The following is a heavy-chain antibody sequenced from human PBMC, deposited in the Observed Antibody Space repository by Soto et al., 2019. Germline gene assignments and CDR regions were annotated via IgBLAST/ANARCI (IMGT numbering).Heavy chain of an antibody. V-gene: IGHV1-18*01. Sequence: ASVKVSCKASGYTFTSYGISWVRQAPGQGLEWMGWISAYNGNTNYAQKLQGRVTMTTDTSTSTAYMELRSLRSDDTAVYYCARVKEVRGVIPDYYYMDGWGKGTTVTVAS. CDR3: ARVKEVRGVIPDYYYMDG. CDR1: GYTFTSYG. J-gene: IGHJ6*03. CDR2: ISAYNGNT. D-gene: IGHD3-10*01.